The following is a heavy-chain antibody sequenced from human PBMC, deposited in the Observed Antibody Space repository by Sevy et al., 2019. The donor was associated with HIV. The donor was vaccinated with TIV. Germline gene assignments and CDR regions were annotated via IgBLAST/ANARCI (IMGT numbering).Heavy chain of an antibody. V-gene: IGHV1-46*03. CDR3: ARQGSGVELLWFRESDVSHFDY. CDR1: GYTFTSYY. J-gene: IGHJ4*02. D-gene: IGHD3-10*01. Sequence: ASVKVSYKASGYTFTSYYMHWVRQAPGQGLEWMGIINPSGGSTSYAQKFQGRVTMTRDTSTSTVYMELSSLRSEDTAVYYCARQGSGVELLWFRESDVSHFDYWGQGTLVTVSS. CDR2: INPSGGST.